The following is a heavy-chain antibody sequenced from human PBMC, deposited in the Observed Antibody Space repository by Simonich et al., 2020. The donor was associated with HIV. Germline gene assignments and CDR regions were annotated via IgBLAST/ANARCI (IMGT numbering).Heavy chain of an antibody. D-gene: IGHD3-16*01. CDR2: ISYDGSNK. CDR1: GFTFSSYA. J-gene: IGHJ4*02. V-gene: IGHV3-30*07. Sequence: QVQLVESGGGVVQPGRSLRLSCAASGFTFSSYAMHWVRQAPGKGLEWVAVISYDGSNKYYADSVKGRFTISRDNSKNTLYLQMNSLRAEDTAVYYCASGGSISSVWVDDYWGQGTLVTVSS. CDR3: ASGGSISSVWVDDY.